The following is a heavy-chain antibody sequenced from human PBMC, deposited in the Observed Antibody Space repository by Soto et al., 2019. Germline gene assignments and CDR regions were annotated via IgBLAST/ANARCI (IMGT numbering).Heavy chain of an antibody. Sequence: GGSLRLSCAASGFRFDDYGMNWVRQAPGKGLEWVSGLDWNGETTRYADSVKGRFTISRDNDKNSLYLQMSSLRVEDTALYYCVRGLCSSITCFFSYWGQGIQVTVSS. D-gene: IGHD2-2*01. V-gene: IGHV3-20*04. CDR1: GFRFDDYG. J-gene: IGHJ4*02. CDR3: VRGLCSSITCFFSY. CDR2: LDWNGETT.